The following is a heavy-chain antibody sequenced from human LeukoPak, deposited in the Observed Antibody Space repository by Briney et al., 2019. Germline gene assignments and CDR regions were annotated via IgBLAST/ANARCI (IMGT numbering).Heavy chain of an antibody. CDR1: GFTFSSYA. D-gene: IGHD5-18*01. CDR3: AKDRVTAMVYYFDY. Sequence: PGGSLRLSCAASGFTFSSYAMSWVRQAPGKRLEWVSAISGSGGSTYYADSVKGRFTISRDNSKNALYLQMNSLRAEDTAVYYCAKDRVTAMVYYFDYWGQGTLVTVSS. J-gene: IGHJ4*02. CDR2: ISGSGGST. V-gene: IGHV3-23*01.